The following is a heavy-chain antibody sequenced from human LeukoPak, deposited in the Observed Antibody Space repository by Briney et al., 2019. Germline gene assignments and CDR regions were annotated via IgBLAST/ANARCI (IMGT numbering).Heavy chain of an antibody. Sequence: SETLSLTCTVSGGSISSYYWSWIRQPAGKGLEWLGRIYTSGSTNYNPSLKGRVTMSVDTSKNQFSLKLSSVTAADTAVYYCARNTGYCTNGVCFDDLDYWGQGTLVTVSS. CDR3: ARNTGYCTNGVCFDDLDY. CDR2: IYTSGST. J-gene: IGHJ4*02. D-gene: IGHD2-8*01. V-gene: IGHV4-4*07. CDR1: GGSISSYY.